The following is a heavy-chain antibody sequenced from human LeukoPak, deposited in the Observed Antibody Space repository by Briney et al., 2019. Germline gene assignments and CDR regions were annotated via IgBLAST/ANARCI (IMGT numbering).Heavy chain of an antibody. V-gene: IGHV3-74*01. D-gene: IGHD1-26*01. J-gene: IGHJ4*02. CDR2: INSDGSST. CDR3: AKDGIVGAAFDY. CDR1: GFTFSGYW. Sequence: PGGSLRLSCAASGFTFSGYWMHWVRQAPGKGLVWVSRINSDGSSTTYADSVKGRFTISRDNSKNTLYLQMNSLRAEDTAVYYCAKDGIVGAAFDYWGQGTLVTVSS.